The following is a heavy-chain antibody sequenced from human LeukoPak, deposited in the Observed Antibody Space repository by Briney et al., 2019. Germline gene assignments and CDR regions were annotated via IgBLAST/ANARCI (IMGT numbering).Heavy chain of an antibody. Sequence: ASVKVSCKASGYTFTSYYMHWVRQAPGQGLEWMGWINPNSGGTNYAQKFQGRVTMTRDTSISTAYMELSRLRSDDTAVYYCAREVLVGATDQSGGINAFDIWGQGTMVTVSS. D-gene: IGHD1-26*01. CDR3: AREVLVGATDQSGGINAFDI. CDR2: INPNSGGT. V-gene: IGHV1-2*02. CDR1: GYTFTSYY. J-gene: IGHJ3*02.